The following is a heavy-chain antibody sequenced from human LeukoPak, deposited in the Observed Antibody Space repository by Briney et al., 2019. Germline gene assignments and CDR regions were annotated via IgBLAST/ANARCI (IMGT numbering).Heavy chain of an antibody. D-gene: IGHD3-22*01. Sequence: SQTLSLTCTVSGGSISSYYWSWIRQPPGKGLEWIGYIYYSGSTNYNPSLKSRVTISVDTSKNQFSLKLSSVTAADTAVYYCAREAREPDGDSSGYFDYWGQGTLFTVSS. CDR2: IYYSGST. J-gene: IGHJ4*02. V-gene: IGHV4-59*01. CDR1: GGSISSYY. CDR3: AREAREPDGDSSGYFDY.